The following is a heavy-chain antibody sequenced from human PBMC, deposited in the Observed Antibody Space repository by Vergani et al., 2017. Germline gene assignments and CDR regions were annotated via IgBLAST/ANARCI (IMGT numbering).Heavy chain of an antibody. J-gene: IGHJ5*02. CDR2: IYYSGST. CDR3: ARGVERNWFDP. Sequence: QVQLQESGPGLVKPSETLSLTCTVSGGSISSSSYYWGWIRQPPGKGLEWIGSIYYSGSTYYNPSLKSRVTISVDTSKNQFSLKLSSVTAADTAVYYCARGVERNWFDPWGQGTLVTVSS. V-gene: IGHV4-39*07. CDR1: GGSISSSSYY. D-gene: IGHD1-1*01.